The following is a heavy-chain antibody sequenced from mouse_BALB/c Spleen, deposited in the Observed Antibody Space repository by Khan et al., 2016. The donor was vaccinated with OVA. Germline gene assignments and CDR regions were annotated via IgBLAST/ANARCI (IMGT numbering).Heavy chain of an antibody. CDR2: IYPGDGNT. Sequence: QVQLQQSGTELARPGASVNLSCKASGYTFTGYWMQWVNQRPGQGLEWIGAIYPGDGNTRYTQKFKGKATLTADKSSSTAYMQLSSLASEDSAVYDWARGGITTGYFDYWGQGTTLTVSS. V-gene: IGHV1-87*01. J-gene: IGHJ2*01. D-gene: IGHD1-3*01. CDR1: GYTFTGYW. CDR3: ARGGITTGYFDY.